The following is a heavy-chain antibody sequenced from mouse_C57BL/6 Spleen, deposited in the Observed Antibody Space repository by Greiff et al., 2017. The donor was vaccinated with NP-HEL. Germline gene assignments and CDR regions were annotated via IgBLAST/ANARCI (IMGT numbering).Heavy chain of an antibody. Sequence: QVQLQQPGTELVKPGASVKLSCKASGYTFTSYWMHWVKQRPGQGLEWIGNINPSNGGTNYNEKFKSKATLTVDKSSSTAYMQLSSLTSEDSAVDDCARTIYYDYEGFAYWGQGTLVTVSA. CDR2: INPSNGGT. D-gene: IGHD2-4*01. V-gene: IGHV1-53*01. J-gene: IGHJ3*01. CDR1: GYTFTSYW. CDR3: ARTIYYDYEGFAY.